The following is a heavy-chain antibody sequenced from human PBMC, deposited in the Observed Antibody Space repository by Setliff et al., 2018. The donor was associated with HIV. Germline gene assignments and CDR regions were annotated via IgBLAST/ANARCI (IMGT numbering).Heavy chain of an antibody. CDR2: ISYDENNK. Sequence: SLRLSCAASGITFSNYAMHWVRQAPGKGLEWVAVISYDENNKYYADSVKGRFTISRDNSKNTLYLQMNSLRVEDTAVYYCVRGPNRYSGTSSYYYYMDVWGKGTTVTVSS. D-gene: IGHD1-26*01. CDR3: VRGPNRYSGTSSYYYYMDV. CDR1: GITFSNYA. J-gene: IGHJ6*03. V-gene: IGHV3-30*01.